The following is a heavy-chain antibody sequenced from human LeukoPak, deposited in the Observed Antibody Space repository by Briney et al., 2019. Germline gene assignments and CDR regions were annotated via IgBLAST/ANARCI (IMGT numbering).Heavy chain of an antibody. CDR1: GDSVSNTTTA. CDR2: TYYRSKWYH. V-gene: IGHV6-1*01. Sequence: SQTLSLTCAISGDSVSNTTTAWNWIRQSPSRGLEWLGRTYYRSKWYHEYAISVRSRIIINSDTSKNQFSLHLNSVTPDDTAVYYCAKGYSMSYWGQGTLVTVSS. CDR3: AKGYSMSY. J-gene: IGHJ4*02. D-gene: IGHD5-12*01.